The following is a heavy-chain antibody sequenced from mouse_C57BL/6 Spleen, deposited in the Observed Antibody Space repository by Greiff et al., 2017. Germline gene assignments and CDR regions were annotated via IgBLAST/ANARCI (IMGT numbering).Heavy chain of an antibody. CDR3: ARVDYYGSSYDGYAMDY. CDR1: GYSFTDYN. V-gene: IGHV1-39*01. J-gene: IGHJ4*01. CDR2: INPNYGTT. D-gene: IGHD1-1*01. Sequence: EVQLQQSGPELVKPGASVKISCKASGYSFTDYNMNWVKQSNGKSLEWIGVINPNYGTTSYNQKFKGKATLTVDQSSSTAYMQLNSLTSEDSAVYYCARVDYYGSSYDGYAMDYWGQGTSVTVSS.